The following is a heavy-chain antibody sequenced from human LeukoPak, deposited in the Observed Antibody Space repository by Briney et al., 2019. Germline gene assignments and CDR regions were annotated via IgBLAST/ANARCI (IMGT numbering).Heavy chain of an antibody. CDR2: VYYGGNT. D-gene: IGHD1-26*01. CDR1: GGSLSSSSYY. Sequence: ETLSLTCSLSGGSLSSSSYYWDWIRQPPGKGLEWIGNVYYGGNTFYNSSLESRVTISVDMSKNQFSLKLSSVTAADTAVYYCARDAIVGATLGYWGQGTLVTVSS. J-gene: IGHJ4*02. V-gene: IGHV4-39*02. CDR3: ARDAIVGATLGY.